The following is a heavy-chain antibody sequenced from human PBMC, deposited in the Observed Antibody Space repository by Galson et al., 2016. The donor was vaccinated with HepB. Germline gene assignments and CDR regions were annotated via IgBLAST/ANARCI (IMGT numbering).Heavy chain of an antibody. CDR3: ARGGLTQSGYDSDAFES. V-gene: IGHV1-2*02. D-gene: IGHD5-12*01. CDR1: GYTFADYY. Sequence: SVKVSCKASGYTFADYYIHWVRQAPGQGLEWMGWIGPPNANADVAQVLQGRVTLTTDSAIPTASMEEDSLTSDDTALYLCARGGLTQSGYDSDAFESWGQGTLGTVSS. CDR2: IGPPNANA. J-gene: IGHJ3*01.